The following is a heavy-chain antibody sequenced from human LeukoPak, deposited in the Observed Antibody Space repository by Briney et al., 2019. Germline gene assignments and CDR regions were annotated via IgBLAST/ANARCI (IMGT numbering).Heavy chain of an antibody. CDR3: ARDPSRKKEYYDFWSGYYPNYYYYYMDV. J-gene: IGHJ6*03. D-gene: IGHD3-3*01. CDR1: GYSISSGYY. CDR2: IYHSGST. Sequence: PSETLSLTCTVSGYSISSGYYWGWIRQPPGKGLEWIGSIYHSGSTYYNPSLKIRVTISVDTSKNQFSLKLSSVTAADTAVYYCARDPSRKKEYYDFWSGYYPNYYYYYMDVWGKGTTVTVSS. V-gene: IGHV4-38-2*02.